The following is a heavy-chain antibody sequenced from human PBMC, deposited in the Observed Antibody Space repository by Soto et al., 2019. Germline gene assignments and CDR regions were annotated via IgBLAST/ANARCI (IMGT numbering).Heavy chain of an antibody. V-gene: IGHV4-59*02. Sequence: XETLSLSCTVSGGSVSGFFWSWIRQPPGKGLEWIGYIYYTGSTNYNPSLESRVSISVDTSKNQFSLNLNSLTAADTAVYYCAKYYYHSSGYDYFDDWGQGTLVTVSS. D-gene: IGHD3-22*01. CDR2: IYYTGST. CDR3: AKYYYHSSGYDYFDD. J-gene: IGHJ4*02. CDR1: GGSVSGFF.